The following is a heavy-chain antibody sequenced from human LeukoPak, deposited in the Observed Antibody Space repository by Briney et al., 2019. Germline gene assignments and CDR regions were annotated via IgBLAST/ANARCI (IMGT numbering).Heavy chain of an antibody. V-gene: IGHV3-7*01. CDR1: GFTFSSYW. D-gene: IGHD3-10*01. CDR3: AREGVVLWFGELGAFDI. J-gene: IGHJ3*02. Sequence: GGSLRLSCAASGFTFSSYWMSWVRQAPGKGLEWVANIKQDGSEKYYVDSVKGRFTISRDNAKNSLYLQMNSLRAEDTAVYYCAREGVVLWFGELGAFDIWGQGTMVTVSS. CDR2: IKQDGSEK.